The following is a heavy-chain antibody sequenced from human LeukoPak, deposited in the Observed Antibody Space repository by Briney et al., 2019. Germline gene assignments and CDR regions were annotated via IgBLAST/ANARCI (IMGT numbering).Heavy chain of an antibody. CDR1: GGSISSGGYS. Sequence: PSETLSLTCAVSGGSISSGGYSWSWIRQPPGKGLEWIGYIYHSGSTYYNPSLKSRVTISVDRSKNQFSLKLSSVTAADTAVYYCARVSSVTTLYYGMDVWGQGTTVTVSS. D-gene: IGHD4-17*01. J-gene: IGHJ6*02. V-gene: IGHV4-30-2*01. CDR3: ARVSSVTTLYYGMDV. CDR2: IYHSGST.